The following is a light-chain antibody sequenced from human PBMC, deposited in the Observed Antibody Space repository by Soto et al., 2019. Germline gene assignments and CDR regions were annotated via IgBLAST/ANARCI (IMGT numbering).Light chain of an antibody. J-gene: IGKJ1*01. V-gene: IGKV1-6*01. CDR3: LQDYNSPRT. CDR1: QGIRSD. Sequence: AIQMTQSPSSLSASVGDRVVITCRASQGIRSDLGWYQQKPGKAPKLLIYVASSLQSGVPSRFSGSGSGTDFTLTISSLQPEDFGTYYCLQDYNSPRTFGQGTKVEVK. CDR2: VAS.